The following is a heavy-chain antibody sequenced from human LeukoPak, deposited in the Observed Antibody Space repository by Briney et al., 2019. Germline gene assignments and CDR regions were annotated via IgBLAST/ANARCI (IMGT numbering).Heavy chain of an antibody. CDR3: ARGRYSNYDRYDY. CDR1: GYTFTGYY. CDR2: ISAYNGNT. J-gene: IGHJ4*02. D-gene: IGHD4-11*01. V-gene: IGHV1-18*04. Sequence: ASVKVSCKASGYTFTGYYMHWVRQAPGQGLEWMGWISAYNGNTNYAQKLQGRVTMTTDTSTSTAYMELRSLRSDDTAVYYCARGRYSNYDRYDYWGQGTLVTVSS.